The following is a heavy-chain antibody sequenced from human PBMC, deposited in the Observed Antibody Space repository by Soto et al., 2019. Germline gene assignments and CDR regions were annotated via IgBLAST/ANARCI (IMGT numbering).Heavy chain of an antibody. Sequence: GESLKISCKGSGYNFAVYWIGWVCQMPGKGLEWMGMIYPGDSDTRYSPSFQGQVTISVDKSISTAYLQWSSLKASDTAMYYCARGWKVAGDAFDIWGQGTMVTVSS. CDR3: ARGWKVAGDAFDI. D-gene: IGHD1-1*01. CDR2: IYPGDSDT. J-gene: IGHJ3*02. V-gene: IGHV5-51*01. CDR1: GYNFAVYW.